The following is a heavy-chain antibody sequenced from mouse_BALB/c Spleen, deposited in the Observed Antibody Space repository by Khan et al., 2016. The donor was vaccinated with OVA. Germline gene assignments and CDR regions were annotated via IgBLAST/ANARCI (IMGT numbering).Heavy chain of an antibody. D-gene: IGHD2-1*01. J-gene: IGHJ1*01. CDR2: ISSGSTYT. Sequence: EVELVESGGGLVRPGGSLKLSCAASGFSFTSYTMSWVRQTPEKRLEWVATISSGSTYTYYPDSVKGRVTISRDNAKNTLYLQMISLKSEATAMYYCTRDGNYAHWYFDVWGAGTTVTVSS. CDR3: TRDGNYAHWYFDV. V-gene: IGHV5-6-4*01. CDR1: GFSFTSYT.